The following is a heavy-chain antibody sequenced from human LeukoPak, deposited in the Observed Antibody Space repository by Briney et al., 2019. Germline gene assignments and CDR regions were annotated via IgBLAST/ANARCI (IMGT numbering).Heavy chain of an antibody. Sequence: SETLSLTCTVSGGSISSSSYYWGWIRQPPGKGLEWIGSIYYSGSTYYNPSLKSRVTISVDTSKNQFSLKLSSVTAADTAVYYCASWHLPPYYFDYWGQGTLVTVSS. CDR2: IYYSGST. J-gene: IGHJ4*02. V-gene: IGHV4-39*01. CDR3: ASWHLPPYYFDY. CDR1: GGSISSSSYY.